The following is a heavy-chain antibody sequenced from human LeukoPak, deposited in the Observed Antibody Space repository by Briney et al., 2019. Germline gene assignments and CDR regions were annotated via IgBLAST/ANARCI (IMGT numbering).Heavy chain of an antibody. V-gene: IGHV1-18*01. CDR1: GYTFTSYG. CDR3: ARSIAADPADY. J-gene: IGHJ4*02. Sequence: GASVTVSCKASGYTFTSYGVSWVRQAPGQGLEWMGWISAYNGNTNYAQKLQGRVTMTTDTSTSTAYMELRSLRSDDTAVYYCARSIAADPADYWGQGTLVTVSS. CDR2: ISAYNGNT. D-gene: IGHD6-6*01.